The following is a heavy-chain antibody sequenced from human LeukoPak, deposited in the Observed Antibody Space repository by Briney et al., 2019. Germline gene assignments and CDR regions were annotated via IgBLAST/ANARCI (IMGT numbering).Heavy chain of an antibody. J-gene: IGHJ4*02. CDR3: ARDREEPTMIRGVSEY. Sequence: GGSLRLSCAASGFTFSSYGMHWVRQAPGKGLEWVAVIWYDGSNKYYADSVKGRFTISRDNSKNTLYLQMNSLRSDDTAVYYCARDREEPTMIRGVSEYWGQGTLVTVSS. D-gene: IGHD3-10*01. CDR1: GFTFSSYG. V-gene: IGHV3-33*01. CDR2: IWYDGSNK.